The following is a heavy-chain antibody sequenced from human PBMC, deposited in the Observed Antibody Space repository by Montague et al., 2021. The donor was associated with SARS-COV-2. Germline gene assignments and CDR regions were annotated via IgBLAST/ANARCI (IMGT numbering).Heavy chain of an antibody. CDR3: AKDQTPYSVVGTSAFDF. CDR1: GFTFSSYA. Sequence: SLRLSCAASGFTFSSYAINWVRQAPGKGLEWVSGNSGNGGSTNFADSVKGRFTISRDNSKNTLYLQMNSLRAEDTAVYYCAKDQTPYSVVGTSAFDFWDQGTMVTVSS. D-gene: IGHD1-26*01. CDR2: NSGNGGST. J-gene: IGHJ3*01. V-gene: IGHV3-23*01.